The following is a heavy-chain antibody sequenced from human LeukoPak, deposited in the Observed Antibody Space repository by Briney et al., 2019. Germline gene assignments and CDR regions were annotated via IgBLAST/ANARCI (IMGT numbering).Heavy chain of an antibody. CDR3: ARDTTVTNDVFDI. J-gene: IGHJ3*02. Sequence: GGSLRLSCAASGFTFNSYGMHWVRQAPGKGLEWVAVIRYDGSNKYYADSVKGRFTISRDNSKNTLYLQMNSLRAEDTAVYYCARDTTVTNDVFDIWGQGTMVTVSS. CDR2: IRYDGSNK. V-gene: IGHV3-33*01. D-gene: IGHD4-17*01. CDR1: GFTFNSYG.